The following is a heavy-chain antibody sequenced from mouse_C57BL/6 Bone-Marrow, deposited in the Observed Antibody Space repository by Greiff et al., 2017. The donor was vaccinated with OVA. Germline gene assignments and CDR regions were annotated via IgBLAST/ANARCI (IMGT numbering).Heavy chain of an antibody. CDR3: TGRDYWYFDV. CDR2: IRLKSDNYAT. CDR1: GFTFSNYW. V-gene: IGHV6-3*01. J-gene: IGHJ1*03. Sequence: EVMLVESGGGLVQPGGSMKLSCVASGFTFSNYWMNWVRQSPEKGLEWVAQIRLKSDNYATHYAESVTGRFTISRDDSKSIVYLQMKPLRAEDTGIDYCTGRDYWYFDVWGTGTTVTVSS.